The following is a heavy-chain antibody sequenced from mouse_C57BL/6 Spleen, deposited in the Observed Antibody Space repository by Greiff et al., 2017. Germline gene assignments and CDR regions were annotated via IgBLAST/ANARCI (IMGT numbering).Heavy chain of an antibody. CDR3: ARGGDYDGYYVAFDY. V-gene: IGHV1-82*01. Sequence: QVQLQQSGPELVKPGASVKISCKASGYAFSSSWMNWVKQRPGKGLEWIGRIYPGDGDTNYNGKFKGKATLTADKSSSTAYMQLSSLTSEDSAVYFCARGGDYDGYYVAFDYWGKGTTLTVSS. CDR2: IYPGDGDT. CDR1: GYAFSSSW. D-gene: IGHD2-3*01. J-gene: IGHJ2*01.